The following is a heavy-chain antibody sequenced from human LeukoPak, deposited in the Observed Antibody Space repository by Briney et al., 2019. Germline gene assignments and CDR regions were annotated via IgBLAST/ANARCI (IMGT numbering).Heavy chain of an antibody. CDR2: INYSGTT. CDR3: ARLRGGVQLWGD. Sequence: SSETLCLTCTASSCSFSSRSYYCGWNRPPPGMGLEWIATINYSGTTYYNPSLKSRVTASVDTSKNQFYLKLSSVTAADTAVYYCARLRGGVQLWGDWGQGTLVTVSS. V-gene: IGHV4-39*01. CDR1: SCSFSSRSYY. J-gene: IGHJ4*02. D-gene: IGHD5-18*01.